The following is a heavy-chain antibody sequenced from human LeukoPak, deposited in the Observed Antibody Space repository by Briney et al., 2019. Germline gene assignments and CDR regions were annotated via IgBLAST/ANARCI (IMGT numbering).Heavy chain of an antibody. D-gene: IGHD2-2*03. V-gene: IGHV4-4*07. CDR2: ISTSGNT. J-gene: IGHJ4*02. CDR1: GGSITGYY. Sequence: PSETLSLTCTVSGGSITGYYWSWIRRPAGKGLEWIGRISTSGNTNYNPSLKTRVTMSVDTSKTQFSLNLTSLTAADTAVYYCARGTTVDINFDYWGQGTLVTVSS. CDR3: ARGTTVDINFDY.